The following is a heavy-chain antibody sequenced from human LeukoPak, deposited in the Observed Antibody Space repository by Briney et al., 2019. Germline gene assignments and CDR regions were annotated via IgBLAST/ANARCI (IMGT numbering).Heavy chain of an antibody. V-gene: IGHV3-30*03. D-gene: IGHD3-10*01. CDR1: GFTFSGYG. CDR2: ISYDGSNK. J-gene: IGHJ6*02. CDR3: ARMPFTRNDYYGLDV. Sequence: GGSLRLSCAASGFTFSGYGMHWVRQAPGKGLEWVAVISYDGSNKYYADSVKGRFTISRDNSKNTLDLQMNSLRAEDTAVYYCARMPFTRNDYYGLDVWGQGTTVTVSS.